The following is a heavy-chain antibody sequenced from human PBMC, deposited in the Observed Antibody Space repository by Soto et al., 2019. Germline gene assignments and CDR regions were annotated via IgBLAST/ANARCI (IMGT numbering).Heavy chain of an antibody. CDR2: IWYDGSNK. CDR3: AREGCSGGSCYSFVYYFDY. Sequence: QVQLVESGGGVVQPGRSLRLSCAASGFTFSSYGMHWVRQAPGKGLEWVAVIWYDGSNKYYADSVKGRFTISRDNSKNTLYLQMNSLRAEDTAVYYCAREGCSGGSCYSFVYYFDYWGQGTLVTVSS. J-gene: IGHJ4*02. CDR1: GFTFSSYG. D-gene: IGHD2-15*01. V-gene: IGHV3-33*01.